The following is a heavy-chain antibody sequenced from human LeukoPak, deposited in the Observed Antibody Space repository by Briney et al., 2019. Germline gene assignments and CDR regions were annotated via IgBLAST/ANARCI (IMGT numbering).Heavy chain of an antibody. V-gene: IGHV1-3*01. CDR3: ARGDDIVATIRDYYYYMDV. D-gene: IGHD5-12*01. J-gene: IGHJ6*03. CDR2: INAGNGNT. CDR1: GYTFTSYA. Sequence: GASVKVSCKASGYTFTSYAMHWVRQAPGQRLEWMGWINAGNGNTNYAQKFQGRVTITADKSTSTAYMELSSLRSEDTAVYYCARGDDIVATIRDYYYYMDVWGKGTTVTVSS.